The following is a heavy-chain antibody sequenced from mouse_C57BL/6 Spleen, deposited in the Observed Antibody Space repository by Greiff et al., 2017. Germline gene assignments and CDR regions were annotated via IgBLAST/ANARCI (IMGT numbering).Heavy chain of an antibody. D-gene: IGHD3-2*02. CDR3: TRGGHLRLEYYFDY. V-gene: IGHV5-9-1*02. CDR2: ISSGGDYI. J-gene: IGHJ2*01. Sequence: EVKVVESGEGLVKPGGSLKLSCAASGFTFSSYAMSWVRQTPEKRLEWVAYISSGGDYIYYADTVKGRFTISRDNARNTLYLQMSSLKSEDTAMYYCTRGGHLRLEYYFDYWGQGTTLTVSS. CDR1: GFTFSSYA.